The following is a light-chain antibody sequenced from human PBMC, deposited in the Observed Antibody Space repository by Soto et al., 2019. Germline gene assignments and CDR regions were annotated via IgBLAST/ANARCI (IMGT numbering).Light chain of an antibody. J-gene: IGKJ2*01. CDR2: QAS. CDR1: QSVGSN. CDR3: QHYDVYPYA. V-gene: IGKV1-5*03. Sequence: DIQMTQSPSPLSASVGDRVTISCRASQSVGSNLAWYQQKPGKVPKLLIFQASTLEPGVPSRFSGSGSGTEFILSISSLQPDDFATYYCQHYDVYPYAFGQGTKVEIK.